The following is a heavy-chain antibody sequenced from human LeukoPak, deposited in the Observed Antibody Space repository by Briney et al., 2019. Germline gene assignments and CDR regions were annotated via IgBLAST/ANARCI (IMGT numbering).Heavy chain of an antibody. CDR1: GDSVSSNSAT. J-gene: IGHJ4*02. V-gene: IGHV6-1*01. D-gene: IGHD3-22*01. Sequence: QTLSLTCAISGDSVSSNSATWDWIRQSPSRGLEWLGRTYYRSKWFNDYAVSLKTRITINPDTSKNQFFLQLNSVTPEDTAVYYCAREGSSGYLFDYWGQGTLVTVSS. CDR3: AREGSSGYLFDY. CDR2: TYYRSKWFN.